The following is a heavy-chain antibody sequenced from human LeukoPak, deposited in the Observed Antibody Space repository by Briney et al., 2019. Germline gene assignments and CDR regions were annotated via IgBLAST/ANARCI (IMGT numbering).Heavy chain of an antibody. CDR3: ASFGSGSYYNGLDY. CDR2: MNPHSGNT. V-gene: IGHV1-8*01. D-gene: IGHD3-10*01. J-gene: IGHJ4*02. Sequence: ASVKVSCKASGYTFTSYDINWVRQTTGQGLEWMGWMNPHSGNTGYAQKFQGRVTMTRDTSISTAYMELSSLGSEDTAVYYCASFGSGSYYNGLDYWGQGTLVTVSS. CDR1: GYTFTSYD.